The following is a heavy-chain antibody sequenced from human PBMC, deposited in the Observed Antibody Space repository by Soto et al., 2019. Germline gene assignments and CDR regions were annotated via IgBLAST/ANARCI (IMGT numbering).Heavy chain of an antibody. D-gene: IGHD5-18*01. CDR2: ISSSGSTI. Sequence: PGGSLRLSCAASGFTFSSYEMNWVRQAPGKGLEWVSYISSSGSTIYYADSVKGRFTISRDNAKNSLYLQMNSLRAEDTAVYYCASPGALQLWGAGYFDLWGRGTLVTVSS. J-gene: IGHJ2*01. CDR1: GFTFSSYE. V-gene: IGHV3-48*03. CDR3: ASPGALQLWGAGYFDL.